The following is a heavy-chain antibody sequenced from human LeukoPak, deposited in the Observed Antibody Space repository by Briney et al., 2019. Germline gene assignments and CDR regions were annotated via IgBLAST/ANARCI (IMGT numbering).Heavy chain of an antibody. D-gene: IGHD1-26*01. V-gene: IGHV5-51*01. Sequence: GESLKISCEGSGYWFTSYWIVWVRQMPGKGLEGMGVIYPGDSDTIYSPAFQGQVTISVDKSMRTAYLQWSSLKASDPASYYCARHLRVGRIAPFAFSGQGTLVTVSS. CDR1: GYWFTSYW. CDR3: ARHLRVGRIAPFAF. CDR2: IYPGDSDT. J-gene: IGHJ4*02.